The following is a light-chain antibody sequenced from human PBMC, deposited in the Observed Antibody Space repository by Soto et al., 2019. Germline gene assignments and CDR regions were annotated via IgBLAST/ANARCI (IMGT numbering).Light chain of an antibody. J-gene: IGKJ1*01. V-gene: IGKV1-5*03. CDR2: KAS. CDR3: QQYNSYWT. Sequence: DIQMTQSHSTLSASVGDRVTITCRASQSISSWLAWYQQKPGKAPKLLIYKASSLESGVPSRFSGSGSGTEFTLTISSRQPDDFATYYCQQYNSYWTFGQGTKVEIK. CDR1: QSISSW.